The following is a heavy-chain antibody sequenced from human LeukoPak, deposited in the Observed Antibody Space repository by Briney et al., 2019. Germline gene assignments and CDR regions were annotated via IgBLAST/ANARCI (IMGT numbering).Heavy chain of an antibody. Sequence: GASVKVSCKASGYTFTGYYMHWVRQAPGQGLEWMGWINPNSGGTNYAQKFQGWVTMTRDTSISTACMELSRLRSDDTAVYYCARELYSSGWYGSGYWGQGTLVTVSS. CDR3: ARELYSSGWYGSGY. D-gene: IGHD6-19*01. CDR1: GYTFTGYY. CDR2: INPNSGGT. J-gene: IGHJ4*02. V-gene: IGHV1-2*04.